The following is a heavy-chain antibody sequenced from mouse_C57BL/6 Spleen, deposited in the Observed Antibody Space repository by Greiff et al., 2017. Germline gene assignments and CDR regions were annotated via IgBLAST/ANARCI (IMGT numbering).Heavy chain of an antibody. D-gene: IGHD1-1*01. J-gene: IGHJ1*03. CDR2: INPGSGGT. V-gene: IGHV1-54*01. Sequence: VQLQQSGAELVRPGTSVKVSCKASGYAFTNYLIEWVKQRPGQGLEWIGVINPGSGGTNYNEKFKGKATLTADKSSSTAYMQLSSLTSEDSAVYCCARSGYYYGSSYGYFDVWGTGTTVTVSS. CDR3: ARSGYYYGSSYGYFDV. CDR1: GYAFTNYL.